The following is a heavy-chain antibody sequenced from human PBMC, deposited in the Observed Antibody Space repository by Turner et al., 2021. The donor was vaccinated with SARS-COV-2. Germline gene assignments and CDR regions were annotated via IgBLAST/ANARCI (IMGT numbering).Heavy chain of an antibody. J-gene: IGHJ5*02. D-gene: IGHD3-3*01. CDR2: IDQDGSEK. Sequence: EVQLVESGVGWVQPGGSLSLSCAASGFSFSSEWMSWVRRAPGKGQEWVANIDQDGSEKYYVDSVKDRFTISRDNAKNSLYLQMNSLRAEDTAVYDCARDRHQYYDFWSGYWWFDPWGQGTLVTVSS. CDR3: ARDRHQYYDFWSGYWWFDP. CDR1: GFSFSSEW. V-gene: IGHV3-7*03.